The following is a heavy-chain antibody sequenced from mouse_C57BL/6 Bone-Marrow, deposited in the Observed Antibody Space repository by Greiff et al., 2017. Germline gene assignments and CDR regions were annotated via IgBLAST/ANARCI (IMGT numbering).Heavy chain of an antibody. CDR3: AREDKWLPFWYFDV. V-gene: IGHV1-36*01. D-gene: IGHD1-3*01. Sequence: VQLQQSGPVLVKPGPSVQISCKASGFTFTNYYMHWVKQSHGKSLEWIGLVYPYNGGTSYNQKFKGKATLTVDTSSSTAYMELNSLTSEDSAVFYCAREDKWLPFWYFDVWGTGTTVTVSS. CDR2: VYPYNGGT. CDR1: GFTFTNYY. J-gene: IGHJ1*03.